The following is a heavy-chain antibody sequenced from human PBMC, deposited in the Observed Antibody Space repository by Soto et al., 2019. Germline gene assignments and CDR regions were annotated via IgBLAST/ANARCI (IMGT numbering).Heavy chain of an antibody. J-gene: IGHJ6*02. V-gene: IGHV1-69*13. D-gene: IGHD3-3*01. CDR3: AERSGYDSASPMDV. CDR1: VGTFSSYA. CDR2: IIPIFGTA. Sequence: SAKVSCKYSVGTFSSYAICCVRQAPGQGLEWMGGIIPIFGTANYAQKFQGRVTITADESTSTAYMELSSLRSEDTAVYYCAERSGYDSASPMDVWGQGTTVSVS.